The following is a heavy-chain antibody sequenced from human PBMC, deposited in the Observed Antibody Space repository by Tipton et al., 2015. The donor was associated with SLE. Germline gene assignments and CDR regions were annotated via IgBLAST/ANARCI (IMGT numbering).Heavy chain of an antibody. D-gene: IGHD3-3*01. V-gene: IGHV1-46*01. J-gene: IGHJ4*02. CDR2: INASVGST. Sequence: QLVQSGAEVKKPGASVKVSCKASGYTFTRYYMHWVRQAPGQGLEWMGIINASVGSTTNAKKFQGRVTMTRDTSTSTVYMELSSLRSEDTAVYYCARDPSTIFGVVTDYFDYWGQGTLVTVSS. CDR1: GYTFTRYY. CDR3: ARDPSTIFGVVTDYFDY.